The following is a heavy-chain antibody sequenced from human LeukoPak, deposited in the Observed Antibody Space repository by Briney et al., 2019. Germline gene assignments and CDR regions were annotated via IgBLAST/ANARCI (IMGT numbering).Heavy chain of an antibody. Sequence: SETLSLTCAVSGGSIRSSYYWSWIRQPPGKGLEWIGYIYYSGSTNYNPSLKSRVTISVDTSKNQFSLKLSSVTAADTAMYYCARGSGWYAYWGQGTLVTVSS. D-gene: IGHD6-19*01. CDR3: ARGSGWYAY. CDR1: GGSIRSSYY. CDR2: IYYSGST. V-gene: IGHV4-59*01. J-gene: IGHJ4*02.